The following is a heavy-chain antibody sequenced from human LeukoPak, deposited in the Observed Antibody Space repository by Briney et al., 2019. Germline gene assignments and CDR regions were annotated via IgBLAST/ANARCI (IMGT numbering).Heavy chain of an antibody. V-gene: IGHV1-2*02. Sequence: ASVKVFCKASGYTFTSYAMNWVRQAPGQGLQWKGWINPNSGGTNYAQEFEGRVTMTRDTSISTAYMELSGLRSDDTAIYYCATLGDISGYYLRDYWGQGTLVTVSS. CDR1: GYTFTSYA. CDR2: INPNSGGT. D-gene: IGHD3-22*01. CDR3: ATLGDISGYYLRDY. J-gene: IGHJ4*02.